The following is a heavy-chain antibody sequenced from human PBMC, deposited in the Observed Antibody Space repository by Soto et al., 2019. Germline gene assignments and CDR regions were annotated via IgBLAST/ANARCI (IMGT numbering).Heavy chain of an antibody. CDR2: IYSGGST. J-gene: IGHJ6*02. Sequence: EVQLVETGGGLIQPGGSLRLSCAASGFTVSSNYMCWVRQAPGKGLEWVSVIYSGGSTYYADSVKGRFTISRDNSKNTLYLQMNSLRAEDTAVYYCARDSGTYYVTNYYYYGMDVWGQGTTVTVSS. V-gene: IGHV3-53*02. CDR3: ARDSGTYYVTNYYYYGMDV. CDR1: GFTVSSNY. D-gene: IGHD3-3*01.